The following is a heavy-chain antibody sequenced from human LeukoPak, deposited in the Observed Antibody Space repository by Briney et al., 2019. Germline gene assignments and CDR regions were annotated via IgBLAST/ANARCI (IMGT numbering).Heavy chain of an antibody. V-gene: IGHV1-69*04. CDR1: GGTFSSYA. CDR3: AGGRATVTTESLDY. Sequence: SVKVSCKASGGTFSSYAISWVRQAPGQGREGMGRIIPILGIANYAQKFQGRVTITADKATSTAYMELSSLISDDTAVYYCAGGRATVTTESLDYWGQGTLVTVSS. CDR2: IIPILGIA. D-gene: IGHD4-11*01. J-gene: IGHJ4*02.